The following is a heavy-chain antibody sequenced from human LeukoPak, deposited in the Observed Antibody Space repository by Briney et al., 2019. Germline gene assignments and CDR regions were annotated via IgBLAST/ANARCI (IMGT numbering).Heavy chain of an antibody. V-gene: IGHV4-34*01. CDR2: INHSGST. CDR3: ARAKVDGWFDP. Sequence: SETLSLTCAVYGGSFSGYYWSWIRQPPGKGLEWIGEINHSGSTNYNPSLKSRVTISVDTSKNQFSLKLSSVTAADTAVYYCARAKVDGWFDPWGQGTLVTVSS. D-gene: IGHD2-15*01. J-gene: IGHJ5*02. CDR1: GGSFSGYY.